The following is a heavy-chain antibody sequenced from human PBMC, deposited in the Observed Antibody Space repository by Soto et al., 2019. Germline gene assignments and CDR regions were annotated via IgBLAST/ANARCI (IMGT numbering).Heavy chain of an antibody. D-gene: IGHD6-13*01. V-gene: IGHV3-23*01. Sequence: GGSLRLSCAASGFTFSSYAMSWVRQAPGKGLEWVSAISGSGGSTYYADSVKGRFTISRDNSKNTLYLQMNSLRAEDTAVYYCAKGGYSSSRGYGWFDPWGQGTLVTVSS. J-gene: IGHJ5*02. CDR1: GFTFSSYA. CDR3: AKGGYSSSRGYGWFDP. CDR2: ISGSGGST.